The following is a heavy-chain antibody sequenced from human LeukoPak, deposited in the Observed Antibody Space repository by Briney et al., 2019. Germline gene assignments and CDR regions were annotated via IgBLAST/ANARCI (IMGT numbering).Heavy chain of an antibody. CDR1: GFTFSRYT. Sequence: GGSLRLSCAASGFTFSRYTMNWGRQAPGKGLEWVSTISPSNTYIYYSASVKGRFTISRDNAKTSLYLQMNSLRAETTAVYYCARDPVVPDDGYYFDYWGQGTLVTVSS. D-gene: IGHD2-2*01. J-gene: IGHJ4*02. V-gene: IGHV3-21*01. CDR3: ARDPVVPDDGYYFDY. CDR2: ISPSNTYI.